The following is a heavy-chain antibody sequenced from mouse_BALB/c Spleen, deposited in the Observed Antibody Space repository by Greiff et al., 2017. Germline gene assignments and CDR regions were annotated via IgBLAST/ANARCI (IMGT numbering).Heavy chain of an antibody. V-gene: IGHV2-6-7*01. CDR1: GFSFTGYG. D-gene: IGHD2-1*01. CDR3: ARDDGNCDAMDY. J-gene: IGHJ4*01. CDR2: IWGDGST. Sequence: VQGVESGPGLVAPSQSLSITCTVSGFSFTGYGVNWVRQPPGKGLEWLGMIWGDGSTDYNSALKSGLSISKGNSKSQVFLKMNSLQTDDTTRYYCARDDGNCDAMDYWGQGTSGTVSS.